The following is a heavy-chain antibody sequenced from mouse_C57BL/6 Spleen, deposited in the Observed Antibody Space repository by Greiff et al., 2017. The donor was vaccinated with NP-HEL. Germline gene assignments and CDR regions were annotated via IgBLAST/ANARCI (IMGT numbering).Heavy chain of an antibody. CDR3: ARGIYDGYAMDY. D-gene: IGHD2-3*01. Sequence: VQLQQPGAELVKPGASVKLSCKASGYTFTSYWMHWVKQRPGQGLEWIGMIHPNSGSTNYNEKFKSKATLTADKSSSTAYMQLSSLTSEDSAVYYCARGIYDGYAMDYWGQGTSVTVSS. CDR1: GYTFTSYW. V-gene: IGHV1-64*01. CDR2: IHPNSGST. J-gene: IGHJ4*01.